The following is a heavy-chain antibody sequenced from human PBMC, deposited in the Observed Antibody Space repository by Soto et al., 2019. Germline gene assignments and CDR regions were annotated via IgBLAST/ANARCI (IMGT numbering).Heavy chain of an antibody. Sequence: SETLSLTCTVSGGSISSSSYYWGWIRQPPGKGLEWIGSIYYSGSTYYNPSLKSRVPISVDTSKNQFSLKLSSVTAADTAVYYCATGGITYYDYIWGSYLTGPWGQGTLVTVSS. D-gene: IGHD3-16*02. J-gene: IGHJ5*02. CDR3: ATGGITYYDYIWGSYLTGP. V-gene: IGHV4-39*01. CDR1: GGSISSSSYY. CDR2: IYYSGST.